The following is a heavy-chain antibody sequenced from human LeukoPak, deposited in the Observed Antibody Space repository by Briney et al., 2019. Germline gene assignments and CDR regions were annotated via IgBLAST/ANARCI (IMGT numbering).Heavy chain of an antibody. CDR1: GGTFSSYA. CDR3: ARDSARGGFGESKHLESGAGGYYYYYYGMDV. Sequence: SVKVSCKASGGTFSSYAISWVRQAPGQGLEWMGGIIPIFGTANYAQKFQGRVTITADKSTSTAYMELSSLRSEDTAVHYCARDSARGGFGESKHLESGAGGYYYYYYGMDVWGKGTTVTVSS. V-gene: IGHV1-69*06. J-gene: IGHJ6*04. D-gene: IGHD3-10*01. CDR2: IIPIFGTA.